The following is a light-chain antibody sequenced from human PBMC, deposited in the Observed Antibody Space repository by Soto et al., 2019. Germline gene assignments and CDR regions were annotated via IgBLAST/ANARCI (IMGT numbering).Light chain of an antibody. CDR2: KAS. J-gene: IGKJ1*01. CDR3: QHYNSYPEA. CDR1: QTIRSW. V-gene: IGKV1-5*03. Sequence: EIQLTQSPSPLTASVGDRVTITCRASQTIRSWLAWYQQKQGKAPKPLIYKASTLKSGDPSRFSGRGSGTECTLTISSLQTDDFATYYCQHYNSYPEAFGQGTKVDIK.